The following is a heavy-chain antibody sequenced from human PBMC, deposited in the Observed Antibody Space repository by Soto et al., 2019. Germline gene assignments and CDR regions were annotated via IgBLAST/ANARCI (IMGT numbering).Heavy chain of an antibody. Sequence: GESLKISCKGSGYRFTSYWIGWVRQMPGKGLEWMGIFYPGDSDTIYSPSFQGQVTISADKSISTAYLQWSSLKASDTAMYYCARHVVVVAATHYYGMDVWGQGTTVTVSS. D-gene: IGHD2-15*01. J-gene: IGHJ6*02. V-gene: IGHV5-51*01. CDR3: ARHVVVVAATHYYGMDV. CDR1: GYRFTSYW. CDR2: FYPGDSDT.